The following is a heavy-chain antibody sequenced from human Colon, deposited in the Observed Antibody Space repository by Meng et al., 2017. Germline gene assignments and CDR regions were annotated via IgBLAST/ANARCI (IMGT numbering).Heavy chain of an antibody. Sequence: QVPLVQAGAEVKKPGGSVKVSCKASGYTFTGYFMHWVRQAPGQGLEWVGRINPNTGATDFAQNFQGRVTMTRDTSITTAYMELSSLRSDDTAIYYCARGSLASVAGTSVFDYWGQGTLVTVSS. D-gene: IGHD6-19*01. CDR3: ARGSLASVAGTSVFDY. CDR2: INPNTGAT. CDR1: GYTFTGYF. V-gene: IGHV1-2*06. J-gene: IGHJ4*02.